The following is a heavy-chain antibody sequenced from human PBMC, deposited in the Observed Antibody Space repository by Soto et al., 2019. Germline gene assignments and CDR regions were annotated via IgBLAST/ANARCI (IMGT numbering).Heavy chain of an antibody. V-gene: IGHV3-23*01. CDR1: GFTFSSYA. CDR2: ISGSGGST. J-gene: IGHJ4*02. Sequence: LRLSCAASGFTFSSYAMSWVRQAPGKGLEWVSAISGSGGSTYYADSVKGRFTISRDNSKNTLYLQMNSLRAEDTAVYYCAKEDCSSTSCFYRYYFDYWGQGTLVTVSS. D-gene: IGHD2-2*01. CDR3: AKEDCSSTSCFYRYYFDY.